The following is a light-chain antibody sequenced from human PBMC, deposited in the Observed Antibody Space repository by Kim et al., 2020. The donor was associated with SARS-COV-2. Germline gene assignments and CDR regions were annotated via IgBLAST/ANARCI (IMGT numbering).Light chain of an antibody. Sequence: GQRVTIACSGSSSNIGSNYVYWYQQHPGTAPKLLIYRNNQRPSGVPDRFSGSKSGTSASLAISGLRSEDEADDYCAAWDDSLSGWVFGGGTQLTVL. V-gene: IGLV1-47*01. CDR2: RNN. J-gene: IGLJ3*02. CDR1: SSNIGSNY. CDR3: AAWDDSLSGWV.